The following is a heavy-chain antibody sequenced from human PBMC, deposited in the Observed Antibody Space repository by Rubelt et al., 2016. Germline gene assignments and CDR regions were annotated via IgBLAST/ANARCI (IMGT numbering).Heavy chain of an antibody. CDR1: GYSISSGYY. CDR3: ATPMYCSGGRCYLGFDY. D-gene: IGHD2-15*01. V-gene: IGHV4-38-2*02. CDR2: IYHTGTT. Sequence: QVQLQESGPRLVQPSETLSLTCTVSGYSISSGYYWGWIRQPPGKGLEWIGSIYHTGTTYYNPSLKSRITISVDTSKNQFSLTRNSVTAADTAVYYCATPMYCSGGRCYLGFDYWGQGTLVTVSS. J-gene: IGHJ4*02.